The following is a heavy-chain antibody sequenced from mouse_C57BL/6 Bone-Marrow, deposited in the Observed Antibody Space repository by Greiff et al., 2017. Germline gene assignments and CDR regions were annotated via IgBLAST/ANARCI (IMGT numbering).Heavy chain of an antibody. CDR3: AMIPITTVGPWFAY. CDR1: GYTFTSYW. J-gene: IGHJ3*01. V-gene: IGHV1-72*01. D-gene: IGHD1-1*01. CDR2: IDPNSGGT. Sequence: QVQLQQPGAELVKPGASVKPSCKASGYTFTSYWMHWVKQRPGRGLEWIGRIDPNSGGTKYNEKFKSKATLTVDKPSSTAYMQLSSLTSEDSAVYYCAMIPITTVGPWFAYWGQGTLVTVSA.